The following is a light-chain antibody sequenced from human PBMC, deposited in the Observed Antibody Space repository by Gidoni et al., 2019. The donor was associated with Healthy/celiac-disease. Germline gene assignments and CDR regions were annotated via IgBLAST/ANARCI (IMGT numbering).Light chain of an antibody. CDR2: AAS. CDR3: QQSYSTPRT. CDR1: PSISSY. J-gene: IGKJ1*01. Sequence: DIQMTQSPSSLSASVGDRVTITCRASPSISSYLNWYQQKPGKAPKLLIYAASSLQSGVPSRFSGSGSGTDFTLTISSLQPEDFATYYCQQSYSTPRTFXQXTKVEIK. V-gene: IGKV1-39*01.